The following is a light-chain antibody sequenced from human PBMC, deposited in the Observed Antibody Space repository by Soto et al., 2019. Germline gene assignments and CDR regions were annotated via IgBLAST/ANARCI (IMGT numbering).Light chain of an antibody. Sequence: DIQMTQSPSTLSASVGDRVTITCRASQSISSWLAWYQQKPGKAPKLLIYDASSLESGVPSRFSGGGSGTEFTLTISSLQPDDSATFYCQHYNSYPWTFGQGTKVDIK. CDR1: QSISSW. J-gene: IGKJ1*01. V-gene: IGKV1-5*01. CDR3: QHYNSYPWT. CDR2: DAS.